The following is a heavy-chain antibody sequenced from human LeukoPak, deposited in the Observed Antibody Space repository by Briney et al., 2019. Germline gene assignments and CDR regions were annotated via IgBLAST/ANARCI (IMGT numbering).Heavy chain of an antibody. V-gene: IGHV3-23*01. J-gene: IGHJ4*02. D-gene: IGHD2/OR15-2a*01. CDR2: ISGSGGST. CDR1: GFTFSSYA. CDR3: ATSGLSRFGF. Sequence: PGGSLRLSCAASGFTFSSYAMNWVRQAPGRGLERVSAISGSGGSTYYADSVKGRFTISRDNSKNTLYLQMNSLRAGDTAVYYCATSGLSRFGFWGQGTLVTVSS.